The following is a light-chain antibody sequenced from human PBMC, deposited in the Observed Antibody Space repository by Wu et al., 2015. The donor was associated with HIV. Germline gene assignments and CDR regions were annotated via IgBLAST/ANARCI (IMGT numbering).Light chain of an antibody. Sequence: EMVMTQSPATLAVSPGERATLSCRASQSLSSNLAWYQQKPGQAPRLLIYGASTRATGIPARFSGSGSGTEFTLTISSMQSEDFAVYYCQQYNNWWTFGQGTKVEIK. CDR3: QQYNNWWT. CDR2: GAS. CDR1: QSLSSN. V-gene: IGKV3-15*01. J-gene: IGKJ1*01.